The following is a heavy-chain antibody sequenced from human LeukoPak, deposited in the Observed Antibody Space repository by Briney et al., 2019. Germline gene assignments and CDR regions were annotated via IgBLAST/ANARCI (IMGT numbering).Heavy chain of an antibody. CDR1: GYTFTSYG. CDR2: ISAYNGNT. D-gene: IGHD3-22*01. Sequence: GASVKVSCKASGYTFTSYGISWVRQAPGQGLEWMGWISAYNGNTNYAQKLQGRVTMTTDTSTSTAYMELRSLRSDDTAGYYCARSDGIYDSSGSAFDIWGQGSMVTVSS. CDR3: ARSDGIYDSSGSAFDI. J-gene: IGHJ3*02. V-gene: IGHV1-18*01.